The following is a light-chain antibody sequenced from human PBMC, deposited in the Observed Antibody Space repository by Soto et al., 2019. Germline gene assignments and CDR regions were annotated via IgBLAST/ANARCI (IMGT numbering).Light chain of an antibody. V-gene: IGKV3-15*01. CDR1: QSVSSN. CDR3: QQYNNWPLT. CDR2: GAS. Sequence: EIVMTQSPATLSVSPGERATLSCRASQSVSSNLAWYQQKPGQAPRLLIYGASTRATGIPARFSGSGSGTEFTLTISSLQSEDFAFYYCQQYNNWPLTFGPGTKVHNK. J-gene: IGKJ3*01.